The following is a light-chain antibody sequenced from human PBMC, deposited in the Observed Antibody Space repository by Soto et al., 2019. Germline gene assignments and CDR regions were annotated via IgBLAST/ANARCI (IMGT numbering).Light chain of an antibody. CDR2: DAS. CDR1: QSISSW. J-gene: IGKJ5*01. CDR3: QHYNSYGT. Sequence: DIQMTQSPSTLSASVGDRVTITCRASQSISSWLAWYQQKPGKAPKLLIYDASTLHSGVPSRFSGGGSGTDFTLTISSLQPEDFATYYCQHYNSYGTFGQGTRLEIK. V-gene: IGKV1-5*01.